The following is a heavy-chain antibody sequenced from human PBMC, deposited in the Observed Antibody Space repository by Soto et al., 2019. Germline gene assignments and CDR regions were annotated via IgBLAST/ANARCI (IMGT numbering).Heavy chain of an antibody. CDR1: GYSMSIGYC. CDR3: ARASGGKWGWRTWSES. J-gene: IGHJ5*02. Sequence: SWTLSLTCTVAGYSMSIGYCGSWILQTPGKGLEWIGSISHSGTSFYNPSLRSRVTISMDTSNNHFSLKLNSLTATDTAVYYCARASGGKWGWRTWSESLGKGTLVIV. D-gene: IGHD3-16*01. CDR2: ISHSGTS. V-gene: IGHV4-38-2*02.